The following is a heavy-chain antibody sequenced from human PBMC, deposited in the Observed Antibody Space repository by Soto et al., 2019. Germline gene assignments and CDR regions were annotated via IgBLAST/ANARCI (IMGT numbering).Heavy chain of an antibody. Sequence: EVQILESGGALIQPGVSLRRSCAASGFTSSMTWVRQAPGKGLEWVSASDFSGRLTYYADSVKGRFTIFRDTSENTLFLQMNSLRTEDTAVYYCANILVGQWLVPGGYWGPGTMVTVSS. CDR2: SDFSGRLT. D-gene: IGHD6-19*01. V-gene: IGHV3-23*01. CDR3: ANILVGQWLVPGGY. J-gene: IGHJ4*02. CDR1: GFTSS.